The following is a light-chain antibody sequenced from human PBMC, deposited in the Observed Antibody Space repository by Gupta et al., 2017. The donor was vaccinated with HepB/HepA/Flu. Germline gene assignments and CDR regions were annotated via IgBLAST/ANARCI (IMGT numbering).Light chain of an antibody. J-gene: IGLJ2*01. CDR3: SAWDSSLSAQV. V-gene: IGLV10-54*04. CDR1: SNNVGNQE. Sequence: QARLTQPHPASKGLRQTATLTCTGNSNNVGNQEAASLQQHQRHHPQLLTVNNDNRPPGMLEGFSAARSGNTAALTITGRQPEDEADYYCSAWDSSLSAQVFGGGTKLTVL. CDR2: NND.